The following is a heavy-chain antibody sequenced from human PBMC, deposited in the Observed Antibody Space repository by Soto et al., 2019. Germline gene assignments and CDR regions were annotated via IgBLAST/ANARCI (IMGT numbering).Heavy chain of an antibody. V-gene: IGHV4-34*01. CDR2: INHSGST. CDR1: GGSFSGYY. D-gene: IGHD2-8*01. Sequence: QVQLQQWGAGLLKPSETLSLTCAVYGGSFSGYYWSWIRPPPGKGLEWIGEINHSGSTNYNPSIKCRVTISVDTSKNQFSLKRSSGTAADTAVDYCARAPYCTNGVCYHERRRMFDPWGQGTLGTVSS. CDR3: ARAPYCTNGVCYHERRRMFDP. J-gene: IGHJ5*02.